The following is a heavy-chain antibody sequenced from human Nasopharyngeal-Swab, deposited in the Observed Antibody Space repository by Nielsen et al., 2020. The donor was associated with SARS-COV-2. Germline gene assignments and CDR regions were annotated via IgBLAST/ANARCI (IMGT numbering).Heavy chain of an antibody. CDR1: GFTFSSYS. V-gene: IGHV3-53*01. CDR3: ARGLGGGYCTTTNCPGS. Sequence: GESLKISCAASGFTFSSYSMNWVRQAPGKGLEWVSVTEIGGTTHYADSVKGRFSISRDSSTNTLYLQMNNVRAEDTAVYYCARGLGGGYCTTTNCPGSWGQGTLGTVSS. CDR2: TEIGGTT. J-gene: IGHJ1*01. D-gene: IGHD2-2*01.